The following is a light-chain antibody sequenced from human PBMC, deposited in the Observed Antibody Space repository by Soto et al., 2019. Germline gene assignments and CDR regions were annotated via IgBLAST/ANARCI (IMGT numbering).Light chain of an antibody. V-gene: IGKV3-20*01. CDR2: GAS. CDR1: QSVSNY. CDR3: QQHGSSPIT. J-gene: IGKJ5*01. Sequence: EIVLTQSPGTLSLSPGERATLSCRASQSVSNYLAWHQQKPGQTPRLLIYGASSRATGIPDRFSGSGSGTDFTLTISRLEPEDFAVYYCQQHGSSPITFGQGTRLEIK.